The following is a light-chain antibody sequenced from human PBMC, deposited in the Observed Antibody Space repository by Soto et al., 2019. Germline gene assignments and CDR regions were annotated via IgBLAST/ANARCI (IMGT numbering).Light chain of an antibody. CDR1: SSNIGSNY. V-gene: IGLV1-47*02. Sequence: QSVLTQPPSASGTPGQRVTISCSGSSSNIGSNYVYWYQQLPGTAPKLLIYSNNQRPSGVPDRFSGSKSGTSASLAISGLRSEDEADYYCAAWDDSLSGHVVFGGETQLTVL. CDR3: AAWDDSLSGHVV. J-gene: IGLJ2*01. CDR2: SNN.